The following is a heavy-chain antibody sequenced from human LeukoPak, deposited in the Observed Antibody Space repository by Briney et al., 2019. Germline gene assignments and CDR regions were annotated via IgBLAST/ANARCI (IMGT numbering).Heavy chain of an antibody. CDR2: ISGSGGST. V-gene: IGHV3-23*01. CDR3: AKFRWFGETSDAFDI. D-gene: IGHD3-10*01. J-gene: IGHJ3*02. Sequence: GGSLRLSCAVSGFTFDDYAMHWVRQVPGKGLEWVSAISGSGGSTYYADSVKGRFTISRDNSKNTLYLQMNSLRAEDTAVYYCAKFRWFGETSDAFDIWGQGTMVTVSS. CDR1: GFTFDDYA.